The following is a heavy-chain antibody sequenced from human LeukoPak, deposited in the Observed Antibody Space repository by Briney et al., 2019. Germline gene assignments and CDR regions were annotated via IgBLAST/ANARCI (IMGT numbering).Heavy chain of an antibody. D-gene: IGHD2-15*01. Sequence: SETLSLTCTVSGYSISSGYYWGWIRQPPGKGLEWIGTFYHSGSTYYNPSLKSRVTISVDTSKNQFSLRLSSVTAADTAVYYCARRLDSSRFDPWGQGTLVTVSS. CDR2: FYHSGST. V-gene: IGHV4-38-2*02. CDR3: ARRLDSSRFDP. CDR1: GYSISSGYY. J-gene: IGHJ5*02.